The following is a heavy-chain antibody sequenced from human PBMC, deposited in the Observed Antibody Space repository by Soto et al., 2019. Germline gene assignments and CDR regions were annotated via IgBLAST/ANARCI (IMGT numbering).Heavy chain of an antibody. D-gene: IGHD6-19*01. J-gene: IGHJ3*02. CDR1: GFSLSVYW. CDR3: VRVLKSIGWDNDVFDI. Sequence: GGSLRLSCAASGFSLSVYWMHWVRQAPGKGLAWVSRIDTYGSATKYADSVEGRFSISKDNAENTLYLQMNNLRADDTAVYYYVRVLKSIGWDNDVFDIWGQGTMVTVS. CDR2: IDTYGSAT. V-gene: IGHV3-74*01.